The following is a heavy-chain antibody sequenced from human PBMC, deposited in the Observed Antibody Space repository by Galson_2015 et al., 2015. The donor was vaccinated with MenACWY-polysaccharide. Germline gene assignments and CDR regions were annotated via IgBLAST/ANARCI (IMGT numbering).Heavy chain of an antibody. Sequence: SLRLSCAASGFTFSSYAMSWVRQAPGKGLEWVTVISYDGRNKYYADSVKGRFTISRDNSRNTLYLQMNSLRAEDTAVYYCAREDIVVVPAATRAFDIWGQGTMVTVSS. CDR1: GFTFSSYA. CDR3: AREDIVVVPAATRAFDI. D-gene: IGHD2-2*01. CDR2: ISYDGRNK. V-gene: IGHV3-30*04. J-gene: IGHJ3*02.